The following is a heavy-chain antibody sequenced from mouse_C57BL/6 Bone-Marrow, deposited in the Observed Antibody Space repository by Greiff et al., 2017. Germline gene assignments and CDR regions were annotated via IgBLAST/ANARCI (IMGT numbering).Heavy chain of an antibody. Sequence: VQLQQSGPELVKPGASVKISCKASGYAFSSSWMTWVKQRPGKGLEWIGRISPGDGDTNYNGKFKGKATLTADKSSSTAYMQLISLTSEDSAVYFCAKGYRGFAYWGQGTLVTVSA. J-gene: IGHJ3*01. V-gene: IGHV1-82*01. D-gene: IGHD2-12*01. CDR1: GYAFSSSW. CDR3: AKGYRGFAY. CDR2: ISPGDGDT.